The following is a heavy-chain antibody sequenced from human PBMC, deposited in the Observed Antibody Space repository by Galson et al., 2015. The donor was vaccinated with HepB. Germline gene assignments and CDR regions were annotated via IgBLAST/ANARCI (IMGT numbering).Heavy chain of an antibody. J-gene: IGHJ4*02. D-gene: IGHD3-3*01. Sequence: QSGAEVKKPGESLKISCKGSGYSFTSYWIGWVRQMPGKGLEWMGIIYPGDSDTRYSPSFQGQVTISADKSISTAYLQWSSLKASDPAMYYCARLQYPHGGGEYPNTYYDFWSGYRPGVGFDYWGQGTLVTVSS. CDR3: ARLQYPHGGGEYPNTYYDFWSGYRPGVGFDY. CDR2: IYPGDSDT. CDR1: GYSFTSYW. V-gene: IGHV5-51*03.